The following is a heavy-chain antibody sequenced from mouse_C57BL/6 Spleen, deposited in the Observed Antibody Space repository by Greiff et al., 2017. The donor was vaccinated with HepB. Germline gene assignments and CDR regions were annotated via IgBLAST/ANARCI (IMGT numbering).Heavy chain of an antibody. CDR2: IRNKANGYTT. CDR3: ARDEDYYAMDY. V-gene: IGHV7-3*01. CDR1: GFTFTDYY. J-gene: IGHJ4*01. Sequence: EVQLVESGGGLVQPGGSLSLSCAASGFTFTDYYMSWVRQPPGKALEWLGFIRNKANGYTTEYSASVQGRFTISRDNSQSILYLQMHALRAEDSATYYCARDEDYYAMDYWGQGTSVTVSS.